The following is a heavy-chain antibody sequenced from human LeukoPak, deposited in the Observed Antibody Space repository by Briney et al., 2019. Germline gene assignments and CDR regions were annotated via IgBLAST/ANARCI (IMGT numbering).Heavy chain of an antibody. CDR1: GFTFSSYS. D-gene: IGHD6-19*01. CDR2: INSSSSTI. V-gene: IGHV3-48*04. Sequence: VGSLRLSCAASGFTFSSYSMNWVRQAPGKGLEWVSYINSSSSTIYYADSVKGRFTISRDNAKNSLYLQMNSLRAEDTAVYYCARVGGRRSSGWYDYYYYYMDVWGKGTTVTVSS. CDR3: ARVGGRRSSGWYDYYYYYMDV. J-gene: IGHJ6*03.